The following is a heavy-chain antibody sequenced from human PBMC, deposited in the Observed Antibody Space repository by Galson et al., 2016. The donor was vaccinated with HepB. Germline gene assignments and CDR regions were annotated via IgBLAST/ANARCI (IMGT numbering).Heavy chain of an antibody. CDR1: GFPFSNFW. D-gene: IGHD1-7*01. V-gene: IGHV3-74*01. J-gene: IGHJ4*02. CDR2: INSDGSRT. CDR3: RGWNFDIDY. Sequence: LRLSCAASGFPFSNFWMHWVRQAPGKGRVWVSRINSDGSRTDYADSVKGRFTVSRDNPKNTVYLEMNSLRAEDTAVYYCRGWNFDIDYWGQGTLVSVSS.